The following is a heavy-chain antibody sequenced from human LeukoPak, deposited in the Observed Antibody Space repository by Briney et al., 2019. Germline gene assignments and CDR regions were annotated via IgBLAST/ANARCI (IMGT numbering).Heavy chain of an antibody. J-gene: IGHJ4*02. Sequence: GGSLRLSCAASGFTFSSYAMSWVRQAPGKGLEWVSAISGTGGSTYYADPVKGRFTISRDYSKNTLYLQMNSLRAEDTAVYYCAKDNKYYYGSGSYYIFDYWGQGTLVTVSS. CDR1: GFTFSSYA. V-gene: IGHV3-23*01. D-gene: IGHD3-10*01. CDR3: AKDNKYYYGSGSYYIFDY. CDR2: ISGTGGST.